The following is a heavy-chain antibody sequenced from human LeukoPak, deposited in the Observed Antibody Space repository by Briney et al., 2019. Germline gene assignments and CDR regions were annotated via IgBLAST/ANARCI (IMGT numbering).Heavy chain of an antibody. CDR2: IHYSGST. CDR1: GGSISSFY. Sequence: SETLSLICTVSGGSISSFYWSWIRQPPGKGLEWIGYIHYSGSTNYNPSLKSRVTISVDTSKNQFSLKLSSVTAADTAVYYCARRSNSYGYNYWYFDLWGRSNLVTVSS. CDR3: ARRSNSYGYNYWYFDL. D-gene: IGHD5-24*01. V-gene: IGHV4-59*01. J-gene: IGHJ2*01.